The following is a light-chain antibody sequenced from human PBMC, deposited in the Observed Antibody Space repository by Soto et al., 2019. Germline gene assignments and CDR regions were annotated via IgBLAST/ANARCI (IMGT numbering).Light chain of an antibody. CDR3: CSYAGSPYV. CDR2: EGS. CDR1: SSDVGSYNL. V-gene: IGLV2-23*01. J-gene: IGLJ1*01. Sequence: QSVLTQPPSVSGSPGQSITISCTGTSSDVGSYNLVSWYQHHPVKAPKLMIYEGSKRPSGVSNRFSGSKSGNTASLTISGLQVEDEADYYCCSYAGSPYVFGTGTKVTVL.